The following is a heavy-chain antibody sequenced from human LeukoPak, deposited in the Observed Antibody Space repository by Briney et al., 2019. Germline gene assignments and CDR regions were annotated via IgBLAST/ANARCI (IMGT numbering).Heavy chain of an antibody. Sequence: PGGSLRLSCAASGFTFDDYAMHWVRQAPGKGLEWVSGISWNSGSIGYADSVKGRFTISRDNSKNTLYLQMNSLRAEDTAVYYCAKFQWSDSWGQGTLVTVSS. J-gene: IGHJ5*01. CDR1: GFTFDDYA. CDR2: ISWNSGSI. V-gene: IGHV3-9*01. CDR3: AKFQWSDS.